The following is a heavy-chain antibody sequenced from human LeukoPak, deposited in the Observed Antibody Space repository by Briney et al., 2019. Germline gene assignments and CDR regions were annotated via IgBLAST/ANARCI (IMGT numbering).Heavy chain of an antibody. Sequence: GGTLRLSCAASGFTFSDFGMSWVRPAPGKGLEGVSTISGRGGGSFFVDSVKGRFTSSRVNSKDTLYLQMNILGAEDTAVYYCPTQGRDSLRDYYYYMDVWGKGTTVTISS. CDR1: GFTFSDFG. V-gene: IGHV3-23*01. CDR2: ISGRGGGS. CDR3: PTQGRDSLRDYYYYMDV. D-gene: IGHD3-16*02. J-gene: IGHJ6*03.